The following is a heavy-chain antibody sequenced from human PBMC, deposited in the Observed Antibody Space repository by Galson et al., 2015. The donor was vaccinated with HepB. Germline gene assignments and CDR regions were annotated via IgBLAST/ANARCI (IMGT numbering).Heavy chain of an antibody. J-gene: IGHJ5*02. Sequence: SLRLSCAASGLTISSFDIHWVRQAPGKGLEWVGVTSSDGSSEWYGVSVRGRFAVSRDNSRNTVFLQMNGLRREDTALYYCAKDASVTTCGYDGLDHWGPGTLVTVSP. CDR1: GLTISSFD. V-gene: IGHV3-30*18. CDR3: AKDASVTTCGYDGLDH. D-gene: IGHD1-1*01. CDR2: TSSDGSSE.